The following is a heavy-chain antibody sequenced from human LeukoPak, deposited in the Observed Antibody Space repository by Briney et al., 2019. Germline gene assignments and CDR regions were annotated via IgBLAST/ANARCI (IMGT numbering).Heavy chain of an antibody. Sequence: GGSLRLSCAASGFTFSSYWMSWVRQAPGKGLEWVANIKEDGSEKYYVDSVKGRFTISRDNAKNSLYLQMNSLRAEDTAVYYCAGDKTIFGVGMDVWGKGTTVTVSS. J-gene: IGHJ6*04. CDR1: GFTFSSYW. CDR2: IKEDGSEK. CDR3: AGDKTIFGVGMDV. V-gene: IGHV3-7*03. D-gene: IGHD3-3*01.